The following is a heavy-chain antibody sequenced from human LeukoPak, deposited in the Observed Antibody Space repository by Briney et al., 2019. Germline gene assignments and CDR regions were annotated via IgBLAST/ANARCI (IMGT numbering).Heavy chain of an antibody. CDR3: ARVSDSSSVGFGY. CDR1: GASFSGYY. CDR2: INHSGST. D-gene: IGHD3-22*01. J-gene: IGHJ4*02. Sequence: SETLSLTCAVYGASFSGYYWSWIRQPPGKGLEWIGEINHSGSTNYNPSLKSRVTISVDTSKNQFSLKVSSVTAADTAVYYCARVSDSSSVGFGYWGQGTLVTVSS. V-gene: IGHV4-34*01.